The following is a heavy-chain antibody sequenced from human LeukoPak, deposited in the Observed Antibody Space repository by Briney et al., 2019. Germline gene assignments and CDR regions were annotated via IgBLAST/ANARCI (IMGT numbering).Heavy chain of an antibody. CDR1: GFTFSSYS. CDR2: IGSTNYI. V-gene: IGHV3-21*01. Sequence: GGSLRLSCAASGFTFSSYSMNWVRQAPGKGLEWVSSIGSTNYIVYADSVKGRFTISRDNSKNTLSLQMNSLRAEDTAVYYCARDGGVWSRDHWGQGTLVTVSS. J-gene: IGHJ4*02. CDR3: ARDGGVWSRDH. D-gene: IGHD2-8*02.